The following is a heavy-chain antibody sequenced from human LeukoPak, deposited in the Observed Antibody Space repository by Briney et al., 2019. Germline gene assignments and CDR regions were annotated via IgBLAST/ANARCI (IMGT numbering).Heavy chain of an antibody. D-gene: IGHD6-19*01. J-gene: IGHJ5*02. V-gene: IGHV1-2*02. CDR1: GYTFTGCY. Sequence: ASVKVSCKASGYTFTGCYMHWVRQDPGQGLEWMGWINPNSGGTNYAQKFQGRVTMTRDTSISTAYMELSRLRSDDTAVYYCARGVGFGAVAGKANWFDPWGQGTLVTASS. CDR2: INPNSGGT. CDR3: ARGVGFGAVAGKANWFDP.